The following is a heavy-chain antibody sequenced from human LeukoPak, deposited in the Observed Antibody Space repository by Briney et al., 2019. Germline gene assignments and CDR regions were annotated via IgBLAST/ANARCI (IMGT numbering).Heavy chain of an antibody. CDR3: ASPKGDYGDYYFDY. CDR2: ITHSGST. Sequence: SETLSLTCAVYGGSFSGYYWSWIRQPPGKGLEWIGEITHSGSTNYNPYIKSGVSISVDTSKSQSSLKLSSVTAADTAVYYCASPKGDYGDYYFDYWGQGTLVTVSS. V-gene: IGHV4-34*01. D-gene: IGHD4-17*01. CDR1: GGSFSGYY. J-gene: IGHJ4*02.